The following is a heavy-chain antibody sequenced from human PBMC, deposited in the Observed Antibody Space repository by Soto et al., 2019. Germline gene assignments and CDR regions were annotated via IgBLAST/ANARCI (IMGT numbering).Heavy chain of an antibody. J-gene: IGHJ6*02. CDR2: IAPSDSYT. V-gene: IGHV5-10-1*01. D-gene: IGHD5-18*01. CDR1: GYSFTSYW. CDR3: ARPGTARVTFDYYCMEV. Sequence: PGESLKISCKGSGYSFTSYWISWVRQMPGKRLEWMGRIAPSDSYTNYSPSFHGHVTISADKSISTAYLQWSSLKASDTAMYYCARPGTARVTFDYYCMEVWGQGTTVTVSS.